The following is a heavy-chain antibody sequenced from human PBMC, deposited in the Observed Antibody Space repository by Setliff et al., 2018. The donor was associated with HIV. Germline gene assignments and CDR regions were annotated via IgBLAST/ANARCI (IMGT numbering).Heavy chain of an antibody. CDR1: GYTFTNYD. Sequence: AASVKVSCKASGYTFTNYDINWVRQSPGQGLEWLGWMNPNSGRAGSAQMFQGRLTMTRDTSTSTAYMEMSSLTSDDPAIYYCARGRLSWSPDFWGQGTPVTVSS. CDR3: ARGRLSWSPDF. CDR2: MNPNSGRA. J-gene: IGHJ4*02. V-gene: IGHV1-8*02.